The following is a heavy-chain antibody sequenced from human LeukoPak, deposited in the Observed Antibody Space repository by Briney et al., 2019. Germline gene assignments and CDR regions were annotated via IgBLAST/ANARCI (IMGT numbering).Heavy chain of an antibody. CDR3: ARREGILSSSWYFDY. D-gene: IGHD6-13*01. CDR1: GFTFSSYS. CDR2: ISSSSSYI. V-gene: IGHV3-21*01. J-gene: IGHJ4*02. Sequence: SGGSLRLSCAASGFTFSSYSMNWVRQAPGKGLEWVSSISSSSSYIYYADSVKGRFTISRDNAKNSLYLQMNSLRAEDTAVYYCARREGILSSSWYFDYWGQGTLVTVSS.